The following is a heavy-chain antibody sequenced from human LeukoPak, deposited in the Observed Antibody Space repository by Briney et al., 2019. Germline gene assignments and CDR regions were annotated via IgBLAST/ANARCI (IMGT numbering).Heavy chain of an antibody. CDR2: ISYDGSNK. V-gene: IGHV3-30*04. CDR3: ARDADTSYARGAFDI. D-gene: IGHD5-18*01. CDR1: GFTFSSYA. Sequence: PGGSLRLSCAASGFTFSSYAMHWVRQAPGKGLEWVAVISYDGSNKYYADSVKGRFTISRDNSKNTLYLQMNSLRAEDTAVYYCARDADTSYARGAFDIWGQGTMVTVS. J-gene: IGHJ3*02.